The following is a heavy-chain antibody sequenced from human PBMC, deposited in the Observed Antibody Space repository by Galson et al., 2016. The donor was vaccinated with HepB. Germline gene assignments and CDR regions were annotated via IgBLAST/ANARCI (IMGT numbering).Heavy chain of an antibody. V-gene: IGHV3-9*01. J-gene: IGHJ4*02. Sequence: SLRLSCAASGFTFDDYAMHWVRQAPGKGLEWVSTISWNGDIVGYADSVRGRFTISRDNAKNSLYLQMNSLKTEDTALYFCAKDIFGDFWTGFSCDYRGQGALVTVSS. CDR1: GFTFDDYA. CDR2: ISWNGDIV. D-gene: IGHD3/OR15-3a*01. CDR3: AKDIFGDFWTGFSCDY.